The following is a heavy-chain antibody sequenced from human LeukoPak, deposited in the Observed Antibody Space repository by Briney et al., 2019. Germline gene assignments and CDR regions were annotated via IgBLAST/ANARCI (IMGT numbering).Heavy chain of an antibody. CDR1: GFTFSSYA. CDR2: ISGSGGST. Sequence: PGGSLRLSCAASGFTFSSYAMSWVRQAPGKGLVWVSAISGSGGSTYYADSVKGRFTISRDNSKNTLYLQMNSLRAEDTAVYYCAKARKYGDYVCDYWGQGTLVTVSS. CDR3: AKARKYGDYVCDY. J-gene: IGHJ4*02. V-gene: IGHV3-23*01. D-gene: IGHD4-17*01.